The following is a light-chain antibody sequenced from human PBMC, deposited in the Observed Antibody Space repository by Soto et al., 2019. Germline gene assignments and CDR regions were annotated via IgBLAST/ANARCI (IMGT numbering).Light chain of an antibody. V-gene: IGLV1-40*01. J-gene: IGLJ2*01. CDR3: QSYDSSLSGPV. CDR1: SSXIGAGYD. CDR2: GNS. Sequence: QSVLTQPPSVSGAPGQRVTISCTGSSSXIGAGYDVHWYQQLPGTAPKLLIYGNSNRPSGVPDRFSGSKSGTSASLAITGLQAEDEADYYCQSYDSSLSGPVFGGGTKLTVL.